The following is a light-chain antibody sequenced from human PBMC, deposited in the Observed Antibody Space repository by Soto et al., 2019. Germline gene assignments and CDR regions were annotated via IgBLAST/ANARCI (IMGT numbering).Light chain of an antibody. CDR3: QQYAASPRT. CDR1: QSVFNNY. Sequence: EIVLTQSPGTLSLSPRGRATLSCRASQSVFNNYLAWYQHRPGQAPRLLIYGASTSAPGIPDRFSGSGAGADFTLTISRLEPEDFAVYYCQQYAASPRTFGQGTQV. J-gene: IGKJ1*01. V-gene: IGKV3-20*01. CDR2: GAS.